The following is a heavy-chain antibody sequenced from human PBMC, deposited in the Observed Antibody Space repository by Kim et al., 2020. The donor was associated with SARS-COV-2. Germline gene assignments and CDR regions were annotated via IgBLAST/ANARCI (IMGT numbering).Heavy chain of an antibody. CDR3: ARWSPRRSVAAAGQS. CDR2: ISVSGGYT. J-gene: IGHJ5*02. D-gene: IGHD6-13*01. CDR1: GFTFSSFA. Sequence: GGSLRLSCAASGFTFSSFAMSWVRQAPGKGLEWVSAISVSGGYTYYTDSVRGRFAISRDNSKNTLYLQMNSLRAEDTAMYYCARWSPRRSVAAAGQSWGQGTLVTVSS. V-gene: IGHV3-23*01.